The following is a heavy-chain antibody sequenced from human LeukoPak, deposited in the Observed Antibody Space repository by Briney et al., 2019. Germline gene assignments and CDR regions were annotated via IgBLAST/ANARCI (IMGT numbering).Heavy chain of an antibody. V-gene: IGHV3-23*01. J-gene: IGHJ5*02. Sequence: GGSLRLSCAASGFTFSSYAMSWVRQAPGKGLEWVSAMSDSGGSTYYADSVKGRFTISRDNSKNTLYLQMNSLKTGDTAVYYCSRCHASCSWAPLDLWGQGTLVTVSS. CDR3: SRCHASCSWAPLDL. D-gene: IGHD6-13*01. CDR1: GFTFSSYA. CDR2: MSDSGGST.